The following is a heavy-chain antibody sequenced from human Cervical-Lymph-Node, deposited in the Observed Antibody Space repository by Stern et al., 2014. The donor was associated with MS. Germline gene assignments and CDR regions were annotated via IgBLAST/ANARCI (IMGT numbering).Heavy chain of an antibody. D-gene: IGHD3-22*01. Sequence: MQLVESGPGLVKPSETLSLTCTVSGGSISSYYWSWIRQPPGKGLEWIGYIYYSGSTNYNPSLKSRVTISVDTSKNQFSLKLTSVTAADTAVYYCARVAYYYHSSGYYYNFDYWGQGTLVTVSS. CDR3: ARVAYYYHSSGYYYNFDY. CDR1: GGSISSYY. V-gene: IGHV4-59*01. J-gene: IGHJ4*02. CDR2: IYYSGST.